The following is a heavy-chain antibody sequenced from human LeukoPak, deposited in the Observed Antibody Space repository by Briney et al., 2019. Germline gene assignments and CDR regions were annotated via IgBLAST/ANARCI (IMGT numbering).Heavy chain of an antibody. CDR2: IYPGESDT. CDR3: ARRGHSGSFLDAFYI. Sequence: GESLQFSCQGSGYRFTTYWIGWVRHMPGKGMEWMGTIYPGESDTTYSPSFQGQVTISAEKSINTAYLQWSSLKASDTAMYYCARRGHSGSFLDAFYIWGQRKIGTVSS. CDR1: GYRFTTYW. D-gene: IGHD1-26*01. V-gene: IGHV5-51*01. J-gene: IGHJ3*02.